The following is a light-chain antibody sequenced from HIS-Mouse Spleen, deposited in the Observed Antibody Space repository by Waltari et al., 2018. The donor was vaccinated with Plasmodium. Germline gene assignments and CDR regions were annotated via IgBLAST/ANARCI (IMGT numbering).Light chain of an antibody. V-gene: IGLV4-69*01. CDR3: QTWGTGIGV. CDR1: SGHSSYA. Sequence: QLVLTQSPSASASLGASVKLTCTLSSGHSSYAIAWHQQQPGKGPRYLLKLNSDGSHSKGDGIPDRCSGSSAGAERYLTISSLQSEDEADYYCQTWGTGIGVFGGGTKLTVL. J-gene: IGLJ3*02. CDR2: LNSDGSH.